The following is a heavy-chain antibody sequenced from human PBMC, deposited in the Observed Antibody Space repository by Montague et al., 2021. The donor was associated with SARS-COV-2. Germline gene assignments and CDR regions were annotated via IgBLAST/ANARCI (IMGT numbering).Heavy chain of an antibody. D-gene: IGHD6-19*01. CDR3: ARLFYSSGWSENDAFDI. CDR2: IYYSGST. Sequence: SETLSLTYTVSGGSISSSSYYWGWIRQPPGKGLEWIGSIYYSGSTYYNPSLKSRVTISVDTSKNQFSLKLSSVTAADTAVYYCARLFYSSGWSENDAFDIWGQGTMVTVSS. CDR1: GGSISSSSYY. V-gene: IGHV4-39*01. J-gene: IGHJ3*02.